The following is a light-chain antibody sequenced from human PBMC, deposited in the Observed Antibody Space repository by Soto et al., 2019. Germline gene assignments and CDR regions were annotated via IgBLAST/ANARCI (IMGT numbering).Light chain of an antibody. CDR3: QQYTSYSLT. V-gene: IGKV1-5*01. CDR1: QSISTW. CDR2: DVS. J-gene: IGKJ2*01. Sequence: DIQMTQSPSTLSASVGDRVTITCRASQSISTWLAWYQQKPGKAPRLLISDVSSLESGVPSRFSGSGSGTEFTLTISSLQTDDFATYYCQQYTSYSLTFGQGTKLEIK.